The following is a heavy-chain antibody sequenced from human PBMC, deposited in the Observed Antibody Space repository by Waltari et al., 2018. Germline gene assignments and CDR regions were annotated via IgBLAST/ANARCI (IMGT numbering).Heavy chain of an antibody. V-gene: IGHV1-69*12. D-gene: IGHD6-13*01. CDR2: IIPIFGTA. J-gene: IGHJ4*02. Sequence: QVQLVQSGAEVKKPGSSVKVSCKASGGTFSSYAISWVRQAPGQGLEWMGGIIPIFGTANYAQKCQGRVTITADEATSTADMELSSLRSEDTAVYNCARRGYSSSWFDYWGQGTLVTVSS. CDR3: ARRGYSSSWFDY. CDR1: GGTFSSYA.